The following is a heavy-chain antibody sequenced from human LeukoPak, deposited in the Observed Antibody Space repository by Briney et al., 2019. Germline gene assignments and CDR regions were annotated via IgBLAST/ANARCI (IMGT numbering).Heavy chain of an antibody. V-gene: IGHV3-13*01. CDR1: GFTFSSYD. Sequence: GGSLRLSCAASGFTFSSYDMHWVRQASGKGLEWVSAIGTAGDTYYPGSVKGRFTISRENAKNSLYLQMNSLRAGDTAVYYCARDSGDYYYYGMDVWGQGTTVTASS. J-gene: IGHJ6*02. D-gene: IGHD3-10*01. CDR2: IGTAGDT. CDR3: ARDSGDYYYYGMDV.